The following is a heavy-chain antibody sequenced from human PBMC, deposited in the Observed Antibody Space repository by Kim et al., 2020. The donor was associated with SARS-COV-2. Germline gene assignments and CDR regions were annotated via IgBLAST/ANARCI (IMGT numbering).Heavy chain of an antibody. CDR2: IFGTGSGK. CDR3: AKHLHVHTGPFYWFFER. J-gene: IGHJ2*01. CDR1: RFTFNNSA. D-gene: IGHD7-27*01. V-gene: IGHV3-23*01. Sequence: GGSLRLSCAASRFTFNNSAMSWVRQAPGKGLEWVSGIFGTGSGKYYADSVKGRFTISRDNSKNILYLQMNNLRAEDTAVYYCAKHLHVHTGPFYWFFERWGRGNLVTDTS.